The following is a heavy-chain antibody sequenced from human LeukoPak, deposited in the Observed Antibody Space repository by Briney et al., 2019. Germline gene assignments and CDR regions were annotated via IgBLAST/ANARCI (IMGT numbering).Heavy chain of an antibody. CDR2: IKQDRSEK. D-gene: IGHD6-13*01. CDR1: GFTFSSYW. Sequence: GGSLTLSCAASGFTFSSYWMSWVRQAPGKGLEWVANIKQDRSEKYYVDSVKGRFTISRDNAKNSLYLQMNSLRAEDTAVYYCARESLSSSWYLNWFDPWGQGTLVTVSS. V-gene: IGHV3-7*01. CDR3: ARESLSSSWYLNWFDP. J-gene: IGHJ5*02.